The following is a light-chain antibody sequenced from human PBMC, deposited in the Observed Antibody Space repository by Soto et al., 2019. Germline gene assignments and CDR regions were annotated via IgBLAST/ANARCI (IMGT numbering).Light chain of an antibody. CDR3: AAWDDSLSGLYV. J-gene: IGLJ1*01. V-gene: IGLV1-47*01. CDR2: RNN. Sequence: QSVLTQPPSASGTPGQRVNISCSGSSSNIGSNYVYWYQQLPGTAPKLLIYRNNQRPSGVPDRLSGSKSGTSASLAISGLRSDDEADYYCAAWDDSLSGLYVVGTGTKVTVL. CDR1: SSNIGSNY.